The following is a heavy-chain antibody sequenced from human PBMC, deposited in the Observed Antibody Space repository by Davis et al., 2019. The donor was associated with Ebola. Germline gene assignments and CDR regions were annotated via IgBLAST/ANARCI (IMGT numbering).Heavy chain of an antibody. CDR2: IKHDGSEK. D-gene: IGHD4-11*01. Sequence: GGSLRLSCTASGFTFGDYAMSWVRQAPGKGLELVANIKHDGSEKNYVDSVRGRFTISRDNANNLVYLQMSSLRVDDTAVYYCARAPGSNWVSYYFDYWGQGTVVTVSP. V-gene: IGHV3-7*03. CDR1: GFTFGDYA. CDR3: ARAPGSNWVSYYFDY. J-gene: IGHJ4*02.